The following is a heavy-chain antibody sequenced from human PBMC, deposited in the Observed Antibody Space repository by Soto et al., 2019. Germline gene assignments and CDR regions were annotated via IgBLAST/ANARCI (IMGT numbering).Heavy chain of an antibody. CDR1: GYSFTSYW. Sequence: GESLKISCKGSGYSFTSYWITWVRQMPGKGLECMGIIYPGDSDTRYSPSFQGQVTISADKSNSTAYLQWSSLRASDTATYYCARRGIGGNDAFDIWGQGTMVTVSS. J-gene: IGHJ3*02. V-gene: IGHV5-51*01. CDR3: ARRGIGGNDAFDI. D-gene: IGHD1-1*01. CDR2: IYPGDSDT.